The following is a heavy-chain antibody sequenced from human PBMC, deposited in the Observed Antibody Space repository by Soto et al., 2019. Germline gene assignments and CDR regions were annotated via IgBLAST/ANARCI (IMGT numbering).Heavy chain of an antibody. J-gene: IGHJ6*02. CDR2: IYYSGST. CDR3: ARLLSGGRGYYYYGMDV. Sequence: QLQLQESGPGLVKPSETLSLTCTVSGGSISSSSYYWGWIRQPPGKGLEWIGSIYYSGSTYYNPSLKSRVTISVDTSKNQFSLKLSSVTAADTAVYYCARLLSGGRGYYYYGMDVWGQGTTVTVSS. D-gene: IGHD1-26*01. V-gene: IGHV4-39*01. CDR1: GGSISSSSYY.